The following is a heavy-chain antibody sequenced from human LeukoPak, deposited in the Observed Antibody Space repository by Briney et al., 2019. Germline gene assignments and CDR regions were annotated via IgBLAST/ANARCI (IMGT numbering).Heavy chain of an antibody. Sequence: SCKVSGYTLTVLSMHWVRQAPGKGLEWVSLISWDGGSTYYADSVKGRFTISRDNSKNSLYLQMNSLRTEDTALYYCAKDIAVSAVAGRGIDYWGQGTLVTVSS. CDR1: GYTLTVLS. J-gene: IGHJ4*02. CDR2: ISWDGGST. V-gene: IGHV3-43*01. CDR3: AKDIAVSAVAGRGIDY. D-gene: IGHD6-19*01.